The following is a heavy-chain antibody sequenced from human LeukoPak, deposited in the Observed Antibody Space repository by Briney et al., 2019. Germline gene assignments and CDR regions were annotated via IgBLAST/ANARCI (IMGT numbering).Heavy chain of an antibody. CDR1: GGSFSGYY. J-gene: IGHJ5*02. CDR3: ARGCVVVPAAIYKGYNWSDP. CDR2: INHSGST. D-gene: IGHD2-2*02. Sequence: SETLSLTCAVYGGSFSGYYWSWIRQPPGKGLEWIGEINHSGSTNYNPSLKSRVTISVDTSKNQFSLKLSSVTAADTAVYYCARGCVVVPAAIYKGYNWSDPWGQGTLVTVSS. V-gene: IGHV4-34*01.